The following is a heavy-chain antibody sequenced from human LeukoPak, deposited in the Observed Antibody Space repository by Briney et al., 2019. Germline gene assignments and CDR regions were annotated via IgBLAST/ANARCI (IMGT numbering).Heavy chain of an antibody. Sequence: PGGSLRLSCAASGFTFSGYGMHWVRQAPGKGLEWVAVISYEGSTSYYADSVKGRFTISRDNSKSTLILQMNGLRSEDTAVYYCVKEGFGNYYSAYFDYWGQGTLVTVSS. J-gene: IGHJ4*02. CDR1: GFTFSGYG. CDR2: ISYEGSTS. CDR3: VKEGFGNYYSAYFDY. D-gene: IGHD1-26*01. V-gene: IGHV3-30*18.